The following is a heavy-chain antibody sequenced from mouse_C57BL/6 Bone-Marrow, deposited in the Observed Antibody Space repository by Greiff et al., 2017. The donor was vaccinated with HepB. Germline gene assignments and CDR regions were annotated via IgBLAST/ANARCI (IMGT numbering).Heavy chain of an antibody. Sequence: EVQLVESGGGLVQPGGSMKLSCAASGFTFSDAWMDWVRQSPEKGLEWVAEIRNKANNHATYYDESVKGRFTISIDDSKSSVYLQMNSFRAEDTGIYYCTRDPAWYFDVWGTGTTVTVSS. CDR3: TRDPAWYFDV. J-gene: IGHJ1*03. V-gene: IGHV6-6*01. CDR2: IRNKANNHAT. CDR1: GFTFSDAW. D-gene: IGHD1-2*01.